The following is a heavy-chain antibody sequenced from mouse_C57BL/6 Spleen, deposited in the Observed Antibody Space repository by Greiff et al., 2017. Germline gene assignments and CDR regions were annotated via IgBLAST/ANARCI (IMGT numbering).Heavy chain of an antibody. Sequence: VQLQQPGAELVKPGASVKLSCKASGYTFTSYWMHWVKQRPGQGLEWIGMIHPNSGSTNYNEKFKSKATLTVDKSSSTAYMQLGSLTSEDSAVYYCANNYGSSEYYFDYWGQGTTLTVSS. CDR1: GYTFTSYW. V-gene: IGHV1-64*01. J-gene: IGHJ2*01. CDR2: IHPNSGST. CDR3: ANNYGSSEYYFDY. D-gene: IGHD1-1*01.